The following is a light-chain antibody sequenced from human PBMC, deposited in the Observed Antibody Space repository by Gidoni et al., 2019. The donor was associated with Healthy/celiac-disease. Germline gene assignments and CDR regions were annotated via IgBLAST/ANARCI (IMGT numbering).Light chain of an antibody. Sequence: DIQMTQSLSSLSASVGDRVTITCRASQSSSSYLNWYQQKPGKAPKLLIYAASSLQSGVPSRFSGSGSGTDFTLTISSLQPEDFATYYCQQSYSTLMYTFGQGTKLEIK. V-gene: IGKV1-39*01. CDR1: QSSSSY. CDR2: AAS. J-gene: IGKJ2*01. CDR3: QQSYSTLMYT.